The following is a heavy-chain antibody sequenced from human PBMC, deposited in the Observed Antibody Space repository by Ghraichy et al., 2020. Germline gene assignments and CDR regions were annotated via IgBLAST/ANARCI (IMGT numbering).Heavy chain of an antibody. CDR1: GDSMNSYY. Sequence: SETLSLTCTVSGDSMNSYYWTWIRQPAGKGLEWIGRIYTSWNTNYNPSLKSRVTMSVDMSKSQFSLRLSSVSAADTAVYYCARGGTWAFDIWGQGTMVTVSS. V-gene: IGHV4-4*07. CDR3: ARGGTWAFDI. D-gene: IGHD3-16*01. CDR2: IYTSWNT. J-gene: IGHJ3*02.